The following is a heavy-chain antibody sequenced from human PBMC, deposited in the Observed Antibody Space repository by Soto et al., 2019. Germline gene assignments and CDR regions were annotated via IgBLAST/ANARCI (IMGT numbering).Heavy chain of an antibody. J-gene: IGHJ4*02. V-gene: IGHV1-69*13. CDR1: GGTFSSSA. CDR3: AKEFYSDSIGIDY. CDR2: IISMFGTT. Sequence: SVKVSCKTSGGTFSSSAINWVRQAPGQGLEWMGGIISMFGTTNYAQKFQGRVTITADEFTSTVYMELTSLRSEDTAVYYCAKEFYSDSIGIDYWGQGTLVTVSS. D-gene: IGHD2-15*01.